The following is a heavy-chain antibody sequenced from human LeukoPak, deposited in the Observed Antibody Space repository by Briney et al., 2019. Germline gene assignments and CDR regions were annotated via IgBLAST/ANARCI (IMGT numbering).Heavy chain of an antibody. CDR2: IIPIFGTA. D-gene: IGHD2-15*01. CDR1: GGTFSSYA. Sequence: SVKVSCKASGGTFSSYAISWVRQAPGQGLEWMGRIIPIFGTANYAQKFQGRVTITTDESTSTAHMELSSLRSEDTAVYYCALVGVNNWFDPWGQGTLVTVSS. J-gene: IGHJ5*02. CDR3: ALVGVNNWFDP. V-gene: IGHV1-69*05.